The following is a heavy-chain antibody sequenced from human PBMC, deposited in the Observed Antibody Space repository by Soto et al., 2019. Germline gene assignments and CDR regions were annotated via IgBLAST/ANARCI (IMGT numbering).Heavy chain of an antibody. J-gene: IGHJ4*02. D-gene: IGHD1-26*01. CDR1: GGSITSGGYS. CDR3: ARSSSGSYFDY. Sequence: SETLSLTCAVSGGSITSGGYSWTWIRQPPGKGLEWIGYIYHSGGTYYNPSLKSRVTISVDRSKNQFSLKLSSVTAADTAVYYCARSSSGSYFDYWGQGTLVTVSS. V-gene: IGHV4-30-2*01. CDR2: IYHSGGT.